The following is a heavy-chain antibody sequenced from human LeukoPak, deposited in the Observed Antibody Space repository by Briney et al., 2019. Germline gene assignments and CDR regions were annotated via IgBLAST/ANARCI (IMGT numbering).Heavy chain of an antibody. CDR3: ARESSSGYYLAF. V-gene: IGHV3-23*01. J-gene: IGHJ4*02. CDR1: GFTFSTYA. CDR2: ISGSGGST. Sequence: PGGSLRLSCAASGFTFSTYAMSWVRQAPGKGLEWVSSISGSGGSTFYADSVKGRFTISRDNSKNTLYLQMNSLRAEDTAVYYCARESSSGYYLAFWGQGTLVTVSS. D-gene: IGHD3-22*01.